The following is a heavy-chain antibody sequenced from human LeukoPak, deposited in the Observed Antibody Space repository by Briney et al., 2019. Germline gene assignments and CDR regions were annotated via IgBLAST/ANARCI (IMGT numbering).Heavy chain of an antibody. CDR2: IYYSGST. CDR3: ARSMNDYGDYDHLYYYGMDV. Sequence: SQTLSLTCTVSGGSISSGDYYWSWIRQPPGKGLEWIGYIYYSGSTYYNPSLKSRVTISVDTSKNQFSLKLSSVTAADTAVYYCARSMNDYGDYDHLYYYGMDVWGQGTTVTVSS. CDR1: GGSISSGDYY. D-gene: IGHD4-17*01. J-gene: IGHJ6*02. V-gene: IGHV4-30-4*01.